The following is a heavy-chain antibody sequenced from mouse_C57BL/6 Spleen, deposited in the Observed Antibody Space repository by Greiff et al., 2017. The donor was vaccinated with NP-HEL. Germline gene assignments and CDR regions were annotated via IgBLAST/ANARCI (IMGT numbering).Heavy chain of an antibody. J-gene: IGHJ2*01. V-gene: IGHV1-81*01. CDR2: IYPRSGNT. Sequence: QVQLQQSGAELARPGASVKLSCKASGYTFTSYGISWVKQRPGQGLEWIGEIYPRSGNTYYTEKFKGKATLTADKSSSTAYMELRSLTSEDSAVYFCARWGITTVVASFDYWGQGTTLTVSS. CDR1: GYTFTSYG. CDR3: ARWGITTVVASFDY. D-gene: IGHD1-1*01.